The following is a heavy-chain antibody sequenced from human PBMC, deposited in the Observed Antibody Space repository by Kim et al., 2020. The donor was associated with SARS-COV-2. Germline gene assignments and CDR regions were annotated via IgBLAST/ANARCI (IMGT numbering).Heavy chain of an antibody. D-gene: IGHD5-12*01. CDR1: GFTFSTHA. V-gene: IGHV3-33*08. CDR2: IWFDGIHK. CDR3: ARDPPQSGYALDY. Sequence: GGSLRLSCGASGFTFSTHAMHWVRQAPGKGLEWVAFIWFDGIHKYYRDSVKGRFTIFRDNSKNMVYLQMNSLRADDTAVYYCARDPPQSGYALDYWTQGTLVTVSS. J-gene: IGHJ4*02.